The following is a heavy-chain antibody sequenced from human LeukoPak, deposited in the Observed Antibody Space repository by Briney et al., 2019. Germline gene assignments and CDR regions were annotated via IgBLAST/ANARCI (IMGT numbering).Heavy chain of an antibody. D-gene: IGHD3-22*01. V-gene: IGHV4-4*07. J-gene: IGHJ4*02. CDR1: GVSISSFL. CDR2: VHTSGTS. CDR3: ARDGYYDSSGYSYFDY. Sequence: SETLSLTCTVSGVSISSFLWSWIRQPAGKGLEWIGRVHTSGTSNYNPSLESRVTMSGDTSKNQFSLSLSSVTAADTAVYYCARDGYYDSSGYSYFDYWGQGTLVTVSA.